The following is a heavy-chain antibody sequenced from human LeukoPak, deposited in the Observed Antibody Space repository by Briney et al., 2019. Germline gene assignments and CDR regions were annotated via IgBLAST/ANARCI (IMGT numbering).Heavy chain of an antibody. V-gene: IGHV3-53*01. CDR3: AKEPYSSPDHYYYYMDV. J-gene: IGHJ6*03. D-gene: IGHD6-13*01. CDR2: IYSGGST. Sequence: GGSLRLSCAASGFTVSSNYMSWVRQAPGKGLEWVSVIYSGGSTYYADSVKGRFTISRDNSKNTLYLQMNSLRAEDTAVYYCAKEPYSSPDHYYYYMDVWGKGTTVTVSS. CDR1: GFTVSSNY.